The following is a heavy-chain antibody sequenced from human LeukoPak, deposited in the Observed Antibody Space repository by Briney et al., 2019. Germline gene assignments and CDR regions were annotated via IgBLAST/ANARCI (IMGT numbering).Heavy chain of an antibody. V-gene: IGHV4-59*01. CDR2: IYYSGST. J-gene: IGHJ4*02. Sequence: SETLSLTCTVSGGSISSYYWSWIRQPPGKGLERIGYIYYSGSTNYNPSLKSRVTISVDTSKNQFSLKLSSVTAADTAVYYCARSSRRDGYKADYWGQRTRVTVSS. CDR3: ARSSRRDGYKADY. CDR1: GGSISSYY. D-gene: IGHD5-24*01.